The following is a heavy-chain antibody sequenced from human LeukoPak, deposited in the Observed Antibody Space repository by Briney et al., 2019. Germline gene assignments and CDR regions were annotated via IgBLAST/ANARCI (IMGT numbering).Heavy chain of an antibody. CDR1: GFTVSSNY. CDR3: ARVSRGPHPYYYDSSGYMDY. D-gene: IGHD3-22*01. CDR2: IYSGGST. V-gene: IGHV3-53*01. Sequence: GGSLRLSCAASGFTVSSNYMNWVRQAPGKGLEGVSVIYSGGSTYYADYVKGRFTISRDNSKNTLYLQMNSLRAEDTAVYYCARVSRGPHPYYYDSSGYMDYWGQGTLVTVSS. J-gene: IGHJ4*02.